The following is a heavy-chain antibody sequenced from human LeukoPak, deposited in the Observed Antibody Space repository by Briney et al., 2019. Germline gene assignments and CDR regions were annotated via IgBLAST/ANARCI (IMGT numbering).Heavy chain of an antibody. J-gene: IGHJ4*02. D-gene: IGHD6-19*01. CDR2: IYYTGIT. Sequence: PSETLSLTCTVSGDSISGSSNYWGWIRQPLGRGLEWIGSIYYTGITYYNPSLKSRVTIPVDTPNNQFSLNLHSVTAADTAVYFCARRQSRFYFDSWGQGILVTVSS. V-gene: IGHV4-39*07. CDR1: GDSISGSSNY. CDR3: ARRQSRFYFDS.